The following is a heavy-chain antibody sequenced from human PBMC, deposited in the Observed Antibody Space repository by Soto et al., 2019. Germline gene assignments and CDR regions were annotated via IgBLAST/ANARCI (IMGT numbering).Heavy chain of an antibody. D-gene: IGHD2-21*01. J-gene: IGHJ6*02. CDR2: IYYSGST. V-gene: IGHV4-59*06. CDR3: AASCVGCGGFNYYGMDV. CDR1: GGSISSYY. Sequence: SETLSLTCTVSGGSISSYYWSWIRQPPGRGLEWIGYIYYSGSTYYNPSLKSRVTISVDTSKNQFSLKLSSVTAADTAVYYCAASCVGCGGFNYYGMDVWGQGTTVTVSS.